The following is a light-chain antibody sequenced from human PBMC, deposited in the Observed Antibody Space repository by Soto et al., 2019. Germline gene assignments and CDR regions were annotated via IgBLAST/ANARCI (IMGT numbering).Light chain of an antibody. CDR1: QSINPY. CDR3: QQRRSWQVT. CDR2: DAS. J-gene: IGKJ5*01. V-gene: IGKV3D-11*02. Sequence: ENVLTQSPATLSFSPAERANPSGRASQSINPYLAWYQQKPGQAPRLLIYDASKRATGIPARFSGSGSGTNFTLTISSLEPEDFAVYYCQQRRSWQVTFGQGTRLEI.